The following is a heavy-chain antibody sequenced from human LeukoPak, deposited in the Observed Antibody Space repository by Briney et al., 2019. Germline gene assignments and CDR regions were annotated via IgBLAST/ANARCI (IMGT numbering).Heavy chain of an antibody. CDR1: GFTFSSYS. CDR2: ISSSSSYI. Sequence: GSLRLSCAASGFTFSSYSMNWVRQAPGKGLEWVSSISSSSSYIYYADSVKGRFTISRDNAKNTLYLQMNSLRAEDTAVYYCARVDIAAKSFDYWGQGTLVTVSS. D-gene: IGHD6-13*01. V-gene: IGHV3-21*01. J-gene: IGHJ4*02. CDR3: ARVDIAAKSFDY.